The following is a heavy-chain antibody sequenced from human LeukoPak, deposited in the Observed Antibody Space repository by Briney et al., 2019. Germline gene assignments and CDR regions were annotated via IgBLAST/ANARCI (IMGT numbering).Heavy chain of an antibody. V-gene: IGHV3-7*01. CDR1: GFSFSSYW. D-gene: IGHD3-22*01. CDR2: IKEDGSEK. J-gene: IGHJ4*02. Sequence: QAGGSLRLSCAASGFSFSSYWMSWVRQAPGKGLEWVANIKEDGSEKYYVDSVKGRFTISRDNAKNSLYLQMNSLRAEDTAVYYCARDSVHGYYDSSGYSALFDCWGQGTLVTVSS. CDR3: ARDSVHGYYDSSGYSALFDC.